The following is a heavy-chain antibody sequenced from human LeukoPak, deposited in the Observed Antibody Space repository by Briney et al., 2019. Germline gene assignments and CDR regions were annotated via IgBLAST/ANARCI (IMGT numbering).Heavy chain of an antibody. CDR1: GGSISTSSYY. J-gene: IGHJ6*03. CDR2: ISEIGRT. V-gene: IGHV4-39*02. Sequence: PSETLSLTCTVSGGSISTSSYYWGWIRQPPGKGLEWIGSISEIGRTYYNPSLKSRVIISVDTSKKHFSLKLSSVTAADTAVYYCARHCTGDICAAYYFYYYMDVWGKGTTVTVSS. D-gene: IGHD2-8*02. CDR3: ARHCTGDICAAYYFYYYMDV.